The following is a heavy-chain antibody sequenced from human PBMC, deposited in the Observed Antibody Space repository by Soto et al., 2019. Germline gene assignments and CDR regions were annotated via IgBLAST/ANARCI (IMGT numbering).Heavy chain of an antibody. V-gene: IGHV3-23*01. D-gene: IGHD3-3*01. CDR3: AKDVDLWRDRGGGMDV. J-gene: IGHJ6*02. Sequence: PGGSLRLSCAASGFTFNSFAMSWVRQAPGKGLEWVSVISGSGRYTNFADSVKGRFSISRDNAKNTLFLQMNSLRVEDTAVYFCAKDVDLWRDRGGGMDVWGQGTTVTVSS. CDR2: ISGSGRYT. CDR1: GFTFNSFA.